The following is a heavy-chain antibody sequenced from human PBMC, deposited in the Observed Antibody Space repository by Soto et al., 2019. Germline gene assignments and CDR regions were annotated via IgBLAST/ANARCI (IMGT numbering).Heavy chain of an antibody. Sequence: GESLKISCKGSGYSFTSYWISWVRQMPGKGLEWMGRIDPSDSYTNYSPSFQGHVTISADKSISTAYLQWSSLKASDTAMYYCAGLSTDDYGGHYYYYGRGVWDQGTTVTVSS. D-gene: IGHD4-17*01. CDR2: IDPSDSYT. V-gene: IGHV5-10-1*01. J-gene: IGHJ6*02. CDR1: GYSFTSYW. CDR3: AGLSTDDYGGHYYYYGRGV.